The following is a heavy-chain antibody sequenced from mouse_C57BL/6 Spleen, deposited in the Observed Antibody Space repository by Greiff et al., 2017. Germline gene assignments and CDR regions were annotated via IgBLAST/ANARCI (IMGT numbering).Heavy chain of an antibody. CDR3: ARGEGNYWYFDV. Sequence: EVKLQESGPGLVKPSQSLSLTCSVTGYSITSGYYWNWIRQFPGNKLEWMGYISYDGSNNYNPSLNNRISITRDTSKNQFFLKLNSVTTEDTATYYCARGEGNYWYFDVWGTGTTVTVSS. D-gene: IGHD2-1*01. V-gene: IGHV3-6*01. CDR2: ISYDGSN. CDR1: GYSITSGYY. J-gene: IGHJ1*03.